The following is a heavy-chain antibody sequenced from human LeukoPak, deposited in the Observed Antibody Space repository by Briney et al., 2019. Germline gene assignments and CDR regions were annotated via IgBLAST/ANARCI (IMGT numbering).Heavy chain of an antibody. V-gene: IGHV3-20*04. CDR3: AREDYYYGSGSPLGAFDI. Sequence: PGGSLRLSCAASGFTFVDYGMSWVRQAPGKGLEWVSGINWNGGSTGYADSVKGRFTISRDNAKNSLYLQMNSLRAEDTALYYCAREDYYYGSGSPLGAFDIWGQGTMVTVSS. CDR1: GFTFVDYG. J-gene: IGHJ3*02. D-gene: IGHD3-10*01. CDR2: INWNGGST.